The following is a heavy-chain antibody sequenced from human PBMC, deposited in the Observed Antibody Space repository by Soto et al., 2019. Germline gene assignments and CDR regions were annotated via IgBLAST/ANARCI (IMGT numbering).Heavy chain of an antibody. Sequence: PSETLSLTCTVSGGSISSSSYYWGWIRQPPGKGLEWIGSIYYSGSTYYNPSLKSRVTISVDTSKNQFSLKLSSVTAADTAVYYCALYRTDYHYYGMDVWGQGTTVTVSS. CDR1: GGSISSSSYY. D-gene: IGHD1-26*01. J-gene: IGHJ6*02. CDR3: ALYRTDYHYYGMDV. CDR2: IYYSGST. V-gene: IGHV4-39*01.